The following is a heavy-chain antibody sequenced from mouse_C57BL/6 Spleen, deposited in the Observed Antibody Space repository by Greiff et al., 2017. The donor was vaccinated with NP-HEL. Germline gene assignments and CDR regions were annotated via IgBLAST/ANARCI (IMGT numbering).Heavy chain of an antibody. CDR2: IHPNSGST. D-gene: IGHD2-1*01. CDR3: ARGNYHAMDY. V-gene: IGHV1-64*01. Sequence: QVQLQQPGAELVKPGASVKLSCKASGYTFTSYWMHWVKQRPGQGLEWIGMIHPNSGSTNYNKKFKSKATLTVDKSSSTAYMQLSSLTSEDSAVYYCARGNYHAMDYWGQGTSVTVSS. CDR1: GYTFTSYW. J-gene: IGHJ4*01.